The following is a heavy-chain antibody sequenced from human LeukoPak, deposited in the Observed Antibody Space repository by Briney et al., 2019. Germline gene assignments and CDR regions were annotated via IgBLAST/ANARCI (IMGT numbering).Heavy chain of an antibody. V-gene: IGHV3-23*01. J-gene: IGHJ4*02. Sequence: GGSLRLSCAASGFTFSSYAMSWVRQAPGKGLEWVSAISGSGGSTYYAGSVKGRFTISRDNSKNTLYLQMNSLRAEDTAVYYCAKEDYYDSSGYYSYFDYWGQGTLVTVSS. CDR1: GFTFSSYA. D-gene: IGHD3-22*01. CDR3: AKEDYYDSSGYYSYFDY. CDR2: ISGSGGST.